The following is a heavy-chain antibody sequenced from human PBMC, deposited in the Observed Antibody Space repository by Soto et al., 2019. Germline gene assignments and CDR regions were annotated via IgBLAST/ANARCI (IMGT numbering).Heavy chain of an antibody. CDR1: GGSISSGGYS. CDR3: ARGGSYGLLGMDV. D-gene: IGHD1-26*01. Sequence: SETLSLTCAVSGGSISSGGYSWGWIRQPPGKGLEWIGYIYHSGSTYYNPSLKSRVTISVDRSKNQFSLKLSSVTAADTAVYYCARGGSYGLLGMDVWGQGTTVTVS. CDR2: IYHSGST. J-gene: IGHJ6*02. V-gene: IGHV4-30-2*01.